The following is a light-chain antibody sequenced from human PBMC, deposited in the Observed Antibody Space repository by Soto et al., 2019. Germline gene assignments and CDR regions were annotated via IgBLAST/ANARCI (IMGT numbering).Light chain of an antibody. V-gene: IGKV1-12*01. CDR1: QHISSW. J-gene: IGKJ2*01. Sequence: DIQMTQSPSSVPASVGDRVTITCRASQHISSWLAWYQQKPGRAPKLLIFGASRLQTGVPSRFRGSGSGTDFTLTISSLQPEDVATYYCQQANSFPYTFGQGTKVDIK. CDR2: GAS. CDR3: QQANSFPYT.